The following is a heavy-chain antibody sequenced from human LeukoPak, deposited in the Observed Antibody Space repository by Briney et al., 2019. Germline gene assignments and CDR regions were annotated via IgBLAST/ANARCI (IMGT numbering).Heavy chain of an antibody. J-gene: IGHJ4*02. V-gene: IGHV3-30-3*01. CDR1: GFPFNYYA. Sequence: GGALRLTCVACGFPFNYYAFHGVRQAPGKELEWIAVIANDASNLVYAVSVQGRFTISRDNSKNTVYLQLNSLRNEDTAVYYCASPSARGDGIRGLNYFEYWGQGTLVTVTS. CDR2: IANDASNL. CDR3: ASPSARGDGIRGLNYFEY. D-gene: IGHD3-10*01.